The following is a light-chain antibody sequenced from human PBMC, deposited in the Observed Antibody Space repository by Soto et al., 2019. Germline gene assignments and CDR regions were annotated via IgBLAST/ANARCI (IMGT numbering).Light chain of an antibody. CDR2: GAS. Sequence: EIVLTQSPGTLSLSPGERATLSCRASQSVSSNYLAWYQQKPGQAPSLLIYGASSRATGIPDRFSGSGSGTDFTLTISRLEPEDFGMYYCQQYGSSAPITFGQVTRVE. CDR3: QQYGSSAPIT. CDR1: QSVSSNY. V-gene: IGKV3-20*01. J-gene: IGKJ5*01.